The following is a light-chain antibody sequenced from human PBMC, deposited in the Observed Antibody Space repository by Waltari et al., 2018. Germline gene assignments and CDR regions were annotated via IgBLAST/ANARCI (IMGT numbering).Light chain of an antibody. V-gene: IGLV9-49*01. J-gene: IGLJ2*01. Sequence: SNYKVDWYQQRPGKGPRFVMRVGTGGIVGSKGDGIPDRFSVLGSGLNRYLTIKNIQEEDESDYHCGADHGSGSNWVFGGGTKLTVL. CDR3: GADHGSGSNWV. CDR1: SNYK. CDR2: VGTGGIVG.